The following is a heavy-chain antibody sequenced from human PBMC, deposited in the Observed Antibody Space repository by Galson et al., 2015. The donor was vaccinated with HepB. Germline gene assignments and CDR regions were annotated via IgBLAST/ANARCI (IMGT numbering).Heavy chain of an antibody. Sequence: SVKVSCKASGYTFTSNGLSWVRQAPGQGLEWMGWTSTHSSDTKSAQKFQGRLIMTTDTSTATAYMALRSLTSDDTAVYYCARARNYIRDPWGQGTLVTVSS. CDR2: TSTHSSDT. CDR3: ARARNYIRDP. J-gene: IGHJ5*02. D-gene: IGHD1-7*01. CDR1: GYTFTSNG. V-gene: IGHV1-18*01.